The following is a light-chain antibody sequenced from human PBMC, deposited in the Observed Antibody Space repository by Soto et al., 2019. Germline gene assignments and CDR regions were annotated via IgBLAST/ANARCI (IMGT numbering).Light chain of an antibody. CDR1: QGISEY. Sequence: DIQLAQAPSSLCASIGDRVTLTCRASQGISEYVVWYQQKSGQAPTVLIDASSTLQTGGPSRFSGSGSGTDFSLTISSLHPEDVATYYCQQVARYPPTFGQGTNVEIK. J-gene: IGKJ1*01. CDR2: ASS. V-gene: IGKV1-9*01. CDR3: QQVARYPPT.